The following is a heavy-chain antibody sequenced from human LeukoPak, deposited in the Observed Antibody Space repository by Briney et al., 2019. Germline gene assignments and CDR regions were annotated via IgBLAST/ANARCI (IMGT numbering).Heavy chain of an antibody. J-gene: IGHJ4*02. CDR3: AKDGDCSSTSCYYFDY. Sequence: GRSLRLSCAASGFTFSSYGMHWVRQAPGKGLEWVAVISYDGSNKYYADSVKGRFTISRDNSKNTPYLQMNSLRAEDTAVYYCAKDGDCSSTSCYYFDYWGQGTLVTVSS. CDR2: ISYDGSNK. D-gene: IGHD2-2*01. CDR1: GFTFSSYG. V-gene: IGHV3-30*18.